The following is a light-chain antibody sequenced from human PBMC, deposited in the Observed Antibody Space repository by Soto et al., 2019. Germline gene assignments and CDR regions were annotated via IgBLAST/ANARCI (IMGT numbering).Light chain of an antibody. Sequence: QSALTQPASVSGSPGQSITISCTGTSIDIGGYNYVSWYQQYPGKAPKLMIYDVTNRPSGISNRFSGSKSGNTASLTISGLQAEDEADYYCSSYTSSSTAVVFGGGTKLTVL. J-gene: IGLJ2*01. CDR3: SSYTSSSTAVV. CDR2: DVT. CDR1: SIDIGGYNY. V-gene: IGLV2-14*03.